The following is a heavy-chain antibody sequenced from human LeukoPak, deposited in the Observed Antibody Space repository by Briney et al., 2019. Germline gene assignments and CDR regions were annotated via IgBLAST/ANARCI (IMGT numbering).Heavy chain of an antibody. CDR2: IKQDGSEK. D-gene: IGHD1-26*01. CDR1: GFTFSSYW. V-gene: IGHV3-7*01. J-gene: IGHJ4*02. Sequence: PGGSLRLSCAASGFTFSSYWMSWVRQAPGKGLEWVANIKQDGSEKYYVDSVKGRFTISRDNAKNSLYLQMNSLRAEDMAVYYCARDKIVGATNFDYWGQGTLVTVSS. CDR3: ARDKIVGATNFDY.